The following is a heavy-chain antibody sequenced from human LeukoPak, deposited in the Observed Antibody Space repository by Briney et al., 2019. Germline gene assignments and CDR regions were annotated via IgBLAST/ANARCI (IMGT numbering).Heavy chain of an antibody. CDR3: ARYDNNDYQFDY. CDR1: GYTFTSYD. Sequence: ASVKVSCKASGYTFTSYDIKWVRQATGQGLEWMGWMNPNSGNTGYAQKFQGRVTITRNTSISTAYMELSSLRSEDTAMYYCARYDNNDYQFDYWGQGTLVTVSS. V-gene: IGHV1-8*03. J-gene: IGHJ4*02. CDR2: MNPNSGNT. D-gene: IGHD3-22*01.